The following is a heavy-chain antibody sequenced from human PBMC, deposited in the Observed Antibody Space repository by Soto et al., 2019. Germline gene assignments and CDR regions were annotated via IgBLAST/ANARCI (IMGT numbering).Heavy chain of an antibody. CDR1: GFTFSSYA. J-gene: IGHJ6*02. V-gene: IGHV3-30-3*01. CDR3: ARGPDSSGWYYYYYGMDV. Sequence: GGSLRLSCAASGFTFSSYAIHWVRQAPGKGLEWVAVISYDGSNKYYADSVKGRFTISRDNSKNTLYLQMNSLRAEDTALYYCARGPDSSGWYYYYYGMDVWGQGTTVTVSS. D-gene: IGHD6-19*01. CDR2: ISYDGSNK.